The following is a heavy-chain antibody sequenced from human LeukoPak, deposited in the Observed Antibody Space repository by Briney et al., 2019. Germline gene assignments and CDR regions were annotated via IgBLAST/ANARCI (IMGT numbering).Heavy chain of an antibody. CDR1: GGSISSSSYY. CDR2: IYYSGST. J-gene: IGHJ3*02. Sequence: PSETLSLTCTVSGGSISSSSYYWGWIRQPPGKGLEWIGSIYYSGSTYYNPSLKSRVTISVDTSKNQFSLKLSSVTAADTAVYYCERQGSGLYAFDIWGQGTMVTVSS. CDR3: ERQGSGLYAFDI. V-gene: IGHV4-39*01. D-gene: IGHD3-3*01.